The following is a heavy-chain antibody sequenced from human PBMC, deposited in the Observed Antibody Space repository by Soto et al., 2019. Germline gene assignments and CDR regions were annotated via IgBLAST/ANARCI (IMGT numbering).Heavy chain of an antibody. J-gene: IGHJ3*02. Sequence: QVQLQESGPGLVKPSQTLSLTCTVSGGSISSGGYYWSWIRQHPGKGLEWIGYIYYSGSTYYNPSRKSRVTISVDTSKNQFSLKLSSVTAADTAVYYCARGRHYYDSSGYILLDAFDIWGQGTMVTVSS. CDR1: GGSISSGGYY. D-gene: IGHD3-22*01. V-gene: IGHV4-31*03. CDR2: IYYSGST. CDR3: ARGRHYYDSSGYILLDAFDI.